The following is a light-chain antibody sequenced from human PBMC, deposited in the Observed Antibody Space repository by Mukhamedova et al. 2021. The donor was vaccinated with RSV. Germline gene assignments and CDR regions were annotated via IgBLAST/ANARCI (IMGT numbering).Light chain of an antibody. CDR2: AAS. Sequence: WYQRRVHGKVPNLLIYAASTLQSGVPSRFSGSGSGTDFTLTISSLQPEDVAIYYCQKYDSAPLTFGGGTKVEIK. J-gene: IGKJ4*01. CDR3: QKYDSAPLT. V-gene: IGKV1-27*01.